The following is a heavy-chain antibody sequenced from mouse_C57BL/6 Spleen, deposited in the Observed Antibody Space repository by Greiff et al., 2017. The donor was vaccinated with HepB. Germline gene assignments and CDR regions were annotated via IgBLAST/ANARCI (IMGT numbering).Heavy chain of an antibody. CDR3: ARGVAYDYDVYYAMDY. J-gene: IGHJ4*01. CDR2: IFPGSGST. CDR1: GYTFTDYY. Sequence: QVQLQQSGPELVKPGASVKISCKASGYTFTDYYINWVKQRPGQGLEWIGWIFPGSGSTYYNEKLKGKATLTVDKSSSTAYMLLSSLTSEDSAVYFCARGVAYDYDVYYAMDYWGQGTSVTVSS. D-gene: IGHD2-4*01. V-gene: IGHV1-75*01.